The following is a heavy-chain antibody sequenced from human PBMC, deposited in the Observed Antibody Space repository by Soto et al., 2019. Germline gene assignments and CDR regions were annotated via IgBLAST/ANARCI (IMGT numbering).Heavy chain of an antibody. J-gene: IGHJ1*01. V-gene: IGHV1-18*01. Sequence: ASVKVSCKASGYTIANSGISWVRQAPGQGLEWMGWISAYNGNTNYAQKLQGRVTMTTDTSTSTAYMELRSLRSDDTAVYYCARDLRGDPYSWGQGTLVTVSS. CDR1: GYTIANSG. D-gene: IGHD2-21*01. CDR3: ARDLRGDPYS. CDR2: ISAYNGNT.